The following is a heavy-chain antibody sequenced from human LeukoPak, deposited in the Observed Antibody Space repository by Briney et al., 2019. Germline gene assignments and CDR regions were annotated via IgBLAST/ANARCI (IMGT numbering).Heavy chain of an antibody. D-gene: IGHD3-22*01. V-gene: IGHV4-59*08. Sequence: SETLSLTCTVSGGSIRSYYWSWVRQPPGKGLEGIGYIYYNGNTNYNASLKSRVTISVDTSKNQFSLKLSSVTAADTAVYYCARHPDSSGYYFYFQHWGQGTLVTVSS. J-gene: IGHJ1*01. CDR1: GGSIRSYY. CDR3: ARHPDSSGYYFYFQH. CDR2: IYYNGNT.